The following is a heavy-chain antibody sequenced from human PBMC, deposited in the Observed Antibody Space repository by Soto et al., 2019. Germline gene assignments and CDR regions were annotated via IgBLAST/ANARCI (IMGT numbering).Heavy chain of an antibody. CDR2: MNPNSGNT. Sequence: ASVKVSCKASGYTFTSYDINWVRQATGQGLEWMGWMNPNSGNTGYAQKFQGRVTMTRNTSISTAYMELSSLRSEDTAVYYCARGVRTLAAAGLYYYYMDVWGKGTTVTVSS. CDR1: GYTFTSYD. CDR3: ARGVRTLAAAGLYYYYMDV. V-gene: IGHV1-8*01. J-gene: IGHJ6*03. D-gene: IGHD6-13*01.